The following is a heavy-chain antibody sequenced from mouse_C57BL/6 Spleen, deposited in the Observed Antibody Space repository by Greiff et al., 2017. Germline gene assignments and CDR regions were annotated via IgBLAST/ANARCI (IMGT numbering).Heavy chain of an antibody. CDR1: GFTFTSYW. V-gene: IGHV1-53*01. D-gene: IGHD2-5*01. J-gene: IGHJ1*03. Sequence: VHVKQPGPELVKPGASVKLSCKASGFTFTSYWMHWVKQRPGQGLEWIGNINPSNGGTKYNAKFKSQDTLTVDKSSSTAYIQLSIQTSEDSAVYYCAIKSNSYWYFDVWGTGTTVTGSS. CDR3: AIKSNSYWYFDV. CDR2: INPSNGGT.